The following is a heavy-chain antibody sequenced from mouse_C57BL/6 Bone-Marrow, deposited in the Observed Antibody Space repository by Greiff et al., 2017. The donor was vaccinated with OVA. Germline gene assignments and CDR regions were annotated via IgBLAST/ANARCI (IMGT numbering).Heavy chain of an antibody. Sequence: EVMLVESGGGLVKPGGSLKLSCAASGFTFSSYAMSWVRQTPEKRLEWVATISDGGSYTYYPDNVKGRFTISRDNAKNNLYLQMSHLKSEDTAMYYCARGGLGYGDFLDYWGQGTTLTVSS. J-gene: IGHJ2*01. CDR1: GFTFSSYA. CDR2: ISDGGSYT. V-gene: IGHV5-4*03. D-gene: IGHD3-1*01. CDR3: ARGGLGYGDFLDY.